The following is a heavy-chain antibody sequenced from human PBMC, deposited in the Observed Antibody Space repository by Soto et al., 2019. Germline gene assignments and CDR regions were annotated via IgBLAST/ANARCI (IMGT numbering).Heavy chain of an antibody. J-gene: IGHJ6*02. CDR1: GFTFSSYG. Sequence: QVQLVESGGGVVQTGRSLRLSCAASGFTFSSYGMHWVRQAPGKGLERVAVISYDGNNKYYADSVKGRFTISRDNSKNTLYLQMNSLRAEDTAVYYCAKILQLGDYAYYYYGMDVWGQGTTVTVSS. CDR2: ISYDGNNK. D-gene: IGHD4-17*01. V-gene: IGHV3-30*18. CDR3: AKILQLGDYAYYYYGMDV.